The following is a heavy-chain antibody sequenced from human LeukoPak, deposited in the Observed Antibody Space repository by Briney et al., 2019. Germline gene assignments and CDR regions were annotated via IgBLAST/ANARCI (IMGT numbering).Heavy chain of an antibody. Sequence: TGGSLRLSCAASGFTFDDYGMSWVRQVPGKGLEWVSGIDWNGGSTGYADSVEGRFTISRDYAKDSLYLQMNSLRAGDTALCHCARVLSWGFDYWGQGTLVIVSS. D-gene: IGHD3-16*01. CDR3: ARVLSWGFDY. CDR2: IDWNGGST. CDR1: GFTFDDYG. V-gene: IGHV3-20*01. J-gene: IGHJ4*02.